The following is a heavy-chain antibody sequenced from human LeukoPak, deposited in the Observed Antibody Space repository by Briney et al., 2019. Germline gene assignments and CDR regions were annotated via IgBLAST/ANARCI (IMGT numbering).Heavy chain of an antibody. CDR2: TGIAGDT. CDR1: GFTFSSYD. CDR3: IRGGIQVSGIDAFDI. V-gene: IGHV3-13*01. D-gene: IGHD5/OR15-5a*01. J-gene: IGHJ3*02. Sequence: PGGSLRLSCAASGFTFSSYDMHWVRQAPGRGLEWVSATGIAGDTYYPDSVKGRLTISRENAKNSMYLQMNSLKDGDTAVYYCIRGGIQVSGIDAFDIWGQGTMVTVSS.